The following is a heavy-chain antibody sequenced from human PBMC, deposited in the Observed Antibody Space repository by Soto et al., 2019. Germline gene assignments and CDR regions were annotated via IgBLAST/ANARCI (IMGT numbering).Heavy chain of an antibody. CDR2: INHSGST. D-gene: IGHD6-13*01. Sequence: SDTLSLTCAVYGGSFSGYYWSWIRQPPGKGLEWIGEINHSGSTNYNPSLKSRVTISVDTSKNQFSLKLSSVTAADTAVYYCAIGRSSSWYYYGMDVWGQGTTVTVSS. CDR3: AIGRSSSWYYYGMDV. CDR1: GGSFSGYY. J-gene: IGHJ6*02. V-gene: IGHV4-34*01.